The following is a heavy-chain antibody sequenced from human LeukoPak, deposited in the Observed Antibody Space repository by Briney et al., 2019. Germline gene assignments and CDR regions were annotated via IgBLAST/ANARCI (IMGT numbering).Heavy chain of an antibody. V-gene: IGHV3-30-3*01. Sequence: PEGSLRLSCAASGFTFSSYAMHWVRQAPGKGLEWVAVISYDGSNKYYADSVKGRFTISRDNAKNSLYLQMNSLRAEDTAVYYCARVAREFLRFLEWPYYYYMDVWGKGTTVTVSS. D-gene: IGHD3-3*01. CDR2: ISYDGSNK. J-gene: IGHJ6*03. CDR3: ARVAREFLRFLEWPYYYYMDV. CDR1: GFTFSSYA.